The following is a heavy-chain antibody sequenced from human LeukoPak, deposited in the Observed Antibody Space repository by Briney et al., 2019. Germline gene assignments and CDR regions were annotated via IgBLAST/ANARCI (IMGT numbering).Heavy chain of an antibody. CDR3: ARGRKYYDFWSGIPKSWFDP. J-gene: IGHJ5*02. Sequence: KPSGTPSPTPAGHGGSFSGFYWSWVRPPPGEGVGWSWEIKHSGSTNYNPSPKSRVTISVDASKNQFSLKLSSVTAADTAVYYCARGRKYYDFWSGIPKSWFDPWGQGTLVTVSS. V-gene: IGHV4-34*01. CDR1: GGSFSGFY. D-gene: IGHD3-3*01. CDR2: IKHSGST.